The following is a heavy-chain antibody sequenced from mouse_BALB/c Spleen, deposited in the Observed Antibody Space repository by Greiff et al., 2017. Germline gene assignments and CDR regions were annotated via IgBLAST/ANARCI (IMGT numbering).Heavy chain of an antibody. V-gene: IGHV3-8*02. Sequence: EVQLVESGPSLVKPSQTLSLTCSVTGDSITSGYWNWIRKFPGNKLEYMGYISYSGSTYYNPSLKSRISITRDTSKNQYYLQLNSVTTEDTATYYCASRGSTMITPYAMDYWGQGTSVTVSS. D-gene: IGHD2-4*01. CDR2: ISYSGST. J-gene: IGHJ4*01. CDR3: ASRGSTMITPYAMDY. CDR1: GDSITSGY.